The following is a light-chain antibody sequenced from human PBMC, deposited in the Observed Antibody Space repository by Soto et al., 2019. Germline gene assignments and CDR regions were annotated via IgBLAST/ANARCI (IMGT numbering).Light chain of an antibody. CDR1: SSNIGAGYA. V-gene: IGLV1-40*01. J-gene: IGLJ2*01. CDR2: GNN. Sequence: QSVLTQPPSVSGAPGQRVTISCTGSSSNIGAGYAVHWYQQLPGTAPKLLIYGNNDRPSGVPDRFSGSKSGTSGSLAITGLQAEDEADYYCQSYDFRLSGSIVFGGGTKLTVL. CDR3: QSYDFRLSGSIV.